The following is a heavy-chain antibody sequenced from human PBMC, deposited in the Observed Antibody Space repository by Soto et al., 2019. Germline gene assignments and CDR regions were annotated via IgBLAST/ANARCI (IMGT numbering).Heavy chain of an antibody. V-gene: IGHV5-51*01. CDR2: IYPGDSDT. D-gene: IGHD2-15*01. CDR3: ARQDCSGGSCYYGGHYYYYMDV. CDR1: GYSFTSYW. Sequence: GESLKISCKGSGYSFTSYWIGWVRQMPGKGLEWMGIIYPGDSDTRYSPSFQGQVTISADKSISTAYLQWSSLKASDTAMYYCARQDCSGGSCYYGGHYYYYMDVWGKGTTVTVSS. J-gene: IGHJ6*03.